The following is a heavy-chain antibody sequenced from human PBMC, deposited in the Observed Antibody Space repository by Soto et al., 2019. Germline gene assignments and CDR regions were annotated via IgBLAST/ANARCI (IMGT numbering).Heavy chain of an antibody. CDR3: ARRYRVRGWDYYGMDV. CDR2: ISSSSSTI. J-gene: IGHJ6*02. D-gene: IGHD1-26*01. Sequence: GGSLRLSCAASGFTFSSYCMSWVRQAPGKGLEWVSYISSSSSTIYYADSVKGRFTISRDNAKNSLYLQMNSLRDEDTAVYYCARRYRVRGWDYYGMDVWGQGTTVTVSS. V-gene: IGHV3-48*02. CDR1: GFTFSSYC.